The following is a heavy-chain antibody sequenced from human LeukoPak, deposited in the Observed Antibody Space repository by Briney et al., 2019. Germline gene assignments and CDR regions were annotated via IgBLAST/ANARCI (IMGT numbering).Heavy chain of an antibody. CDR2: ISRSITNV. V-gene: IGHV3-21*01. CDR3: ARDLVGSSGYDY. Sequence: GGSLRLSCVASGFTFSSYSMNWVRQAPGMGLEWVSSISRSITNVHYADSVKGRFTISRDNAKNSLYLQMNSLRAEDTAVYYCARDLVGSSGYDYWGQGTLVTVSS. D-gene: IGHD3-22*01. CDR1: GFTFSSYS. J-gene: IGHJ4*02.